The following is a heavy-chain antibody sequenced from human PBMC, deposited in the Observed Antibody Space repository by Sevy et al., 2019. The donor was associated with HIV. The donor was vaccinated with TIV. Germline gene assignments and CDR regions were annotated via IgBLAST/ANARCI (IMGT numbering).Heavy chain of an antibody. Sequence: GGSLRLSCAASGFTFSSYAMSWVRQAPGKGMEWVSAISGSGGSTYYAHSVKGRFTISRDNSKNTLYLQMNSLRAEDTAVYYCAGVTWIQLWPQYYFDYWGQGTLVTVSS. CDR3: AGVTWIQLWPQYYFDY. D-gene: IGHD5-18*01. J-gene: IGHJ4*02. CDR1: GFTFSSYA. V-gene: IGHV3-23*01. CDR2: ISGSGGST.